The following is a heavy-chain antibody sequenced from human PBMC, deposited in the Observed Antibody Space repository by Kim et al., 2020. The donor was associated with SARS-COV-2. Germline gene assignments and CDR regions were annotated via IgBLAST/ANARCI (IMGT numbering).Heavy chain of an antibody. Sequence: SETLSLTCTVSGGSISSYYWSWIRQPPGKGLEWIGYIYYSGSTNYNPSLKSRVTISVDTPKNQFSLKLSSVTAADTAVYYCSRHSESRQWVDVPPFDYWGKGTRATVSS. CDR1: GGSISSYY. CDR3: SRHSESRQWVDVPPFDY. V-gene: IGHV4-59*08. D-gene: IGHD6-19*01. J-gene: IGHJ4*02. CDR2: IYYSGST.